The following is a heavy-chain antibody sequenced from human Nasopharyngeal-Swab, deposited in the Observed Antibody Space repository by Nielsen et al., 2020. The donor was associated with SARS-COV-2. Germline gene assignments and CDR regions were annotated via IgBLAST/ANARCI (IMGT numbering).Heavy chain of an antibody. Sequence: RQCPGKGLEWIGYIYYSGSTYYNPSLKRRVTISVDTSKNQFSLKLSSVTAADTAVYYCARAGGYCSGGSCRRHYYFDYWGQGTLVTVSS. D-gene: IGHD2-15*01. CDR2: IYYSGST. V-gene: IGHV4-31*02. CDR3: ARAGGYCSGGSCRRHYYFDY. J-gene: IGHJ4*02.